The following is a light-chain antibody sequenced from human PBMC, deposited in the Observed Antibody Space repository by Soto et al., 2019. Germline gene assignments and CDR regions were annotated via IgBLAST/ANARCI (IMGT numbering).Light chain of an antibody. J-gene: IGKJ1*01. CDR1: QGISTY. V-gene: IGKV1-27*01. CDR2: AAS. Sequence: DIQMTQSPSSLSASVGDRVTITCRASQGISTYLAWYQQKPGKVPKLLIYAASTLQSGVPSRFSGSGSGTDFTLTISSLQPEDFAVYYCQQYGSSPTWTFGQGTKVDIK. CDR3: QQYGSSPTWT.